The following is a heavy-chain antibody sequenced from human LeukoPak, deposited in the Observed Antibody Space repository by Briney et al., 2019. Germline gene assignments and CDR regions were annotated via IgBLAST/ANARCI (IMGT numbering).Heavy chain of an antibody. CDR2: IYYSGST. Sequence: PSETLSLTCTVSGGSISSGDYYWSWIRQPPGKGLEWIGYIYYSGSTYYNPSLKSRVTISVDTSKNQFSLKLSSVTAADTAVYYCARESRGLHITNYYYYGMDVWGQGTTVTVSS. D-gene: IGHD5-24*01. CDR3: ARESRGLHITNYYYYGMDV. J-gene: IGHJ6*02. CDR1: GGSISSGDYY. V-gene: IGHV4-30-4*01.